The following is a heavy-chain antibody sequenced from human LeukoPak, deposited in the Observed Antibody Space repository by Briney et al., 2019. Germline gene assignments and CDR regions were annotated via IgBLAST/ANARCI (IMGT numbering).Heavy chain of an antibody. CDR1: GFTFSSYS. J-gene: IGHJ4*02. D-gene: IGHD5-18*01. CDR2: ISSSSSYI. V-gene: IGHV3-21*01. Sequence: GGSLRLSCAASGFTFSSYSMNWVRQAPGKGLEWVSSISSSSSYIYYADSVKGRFTISRDNAKNSLYLQMNSLRAEDTAVYYCARHGYSYGYSDYWGQGTLVTVSS. CDR3: ARHGYSYGYSDY.